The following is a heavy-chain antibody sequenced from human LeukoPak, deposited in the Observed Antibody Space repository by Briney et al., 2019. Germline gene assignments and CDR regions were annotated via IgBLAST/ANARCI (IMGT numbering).Heavy chain of an antibody. D-gene: IGHD5-24*01. Sequence: QPGGSLRLSCAASGFTFSSYAMHWVRQAPGKGLEWVAVISYDGSNKYYADSAKGRFTISRDNSKNTLYLQMNSLRAEDTAVYYCARDGGYNLDYWGQGTLVTVSS. J-gene: IGHJ4*02. V-gene: IGHV3-30*04. CDR1: GFTFSSYA. CDR2: ISYDGSNK. CDR3: ARDGGYNLDY.